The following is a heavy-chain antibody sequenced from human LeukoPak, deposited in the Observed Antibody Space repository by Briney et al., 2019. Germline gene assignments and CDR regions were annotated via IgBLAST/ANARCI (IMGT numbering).Heavy chain of an antibody. CDR1: GGTFSSYA. J-gene: IGHJ6*03. D-gene: IGHD3-3*01. Sequence: GASVKVSCKASGGTFSSYAISWVRQAPGQGLEWMGGIIPILGTANYAQKFQGRVTITTDESTSTAYMELSSLRSEDTAVYYCARVTTPSLGYYYMDVWGKGTTVTVSS. CDR3: ARVTTPSLGYYYMDV. V-gene: IGHV1-69*05. CDR2: IIPILGTA.